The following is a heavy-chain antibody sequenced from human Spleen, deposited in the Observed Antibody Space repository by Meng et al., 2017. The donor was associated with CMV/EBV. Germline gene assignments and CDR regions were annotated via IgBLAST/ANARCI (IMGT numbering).Heavy chain of an antibody. CDR3: AKDSFLAARVYYYYYGMDV. J-gene: IGHJ6*02. CDR2: IRYDANNK. D-gene: IGHD6-6*01. Sequence: GESLKISCAASGFTFSRDGMHWVRQGPDKGLEWLAYIRYDANNKFYADSVKGRFTISRDNSKNILYLQMNNLRIEDTAVYYCAKDSFLAARVYYYYYGMDVWGQGTTVTVSS. CDR1: GFTFSRDG. V-gene: IGHV3-30*02.